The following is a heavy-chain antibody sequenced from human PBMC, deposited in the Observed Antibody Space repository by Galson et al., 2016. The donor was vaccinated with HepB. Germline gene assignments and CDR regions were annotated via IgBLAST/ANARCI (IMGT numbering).Heavy chain of an antibody. CDR1: GYSFSTYW. CDR2: IYPGDSQT. Sequence: QSGAEVKKPGESLKISCKVSGYSFSTYWIGWVRQVPGIGLEWMGVIYPGDSQTSYTPSFQGQVTISTDTSSGIAYLQWSSLKASDTAIYYCARVQRAYGDGYKSFDYWGQGTLVTVSS. CDR3: ARVQRAYGDGYKSFDY. J-gene: IGHJ4*02. D-gene: IGHD5-24*01. V-gene: IGHV5-51*01.